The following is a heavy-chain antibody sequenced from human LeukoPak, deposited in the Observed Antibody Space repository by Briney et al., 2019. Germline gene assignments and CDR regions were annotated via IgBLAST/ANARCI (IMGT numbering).Heavy chain of an antibody. J-gene: IGHJ4*02. Sequence: QPGGSLRLSCAASGFTFSSYAMSWVREAPGKGLEWVSAISGSGGSTYYADSVKGRFTISRDNSKNTLYLQMNSLRAEDTAVYYCAKDPDDYGDYGGYWGQGTLVTVSS. D-gene: IGHD4-17*01. CDR2: ISGSGGST. CDR3: AKDPDDYGDYGGY. CDR1: GFTFSSYA. V-gene: IGHV3-23*01.